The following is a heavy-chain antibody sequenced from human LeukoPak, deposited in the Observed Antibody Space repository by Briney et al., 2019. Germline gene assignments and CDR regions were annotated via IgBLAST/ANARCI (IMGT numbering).Heavy chain of an antibody. CDR2: ISAYNGNT. D-gene: IGHD6-6*01. J-gene: IGHJ6*03. V-gene: IGHV1-18*01. CDR1: GYTFTSYG. CDR3: ARGAARRGYYYYMDV. Sequence: ASVKVSCKASGYTFTSYGISWVRQAPGQGLEWMGWISAYNGNTNYAQKLQGRVTMTTDTSTSTAYMELRSLRSDDTAVYYCARGAARRGYYYYMDVWGKGTTVTVSS.